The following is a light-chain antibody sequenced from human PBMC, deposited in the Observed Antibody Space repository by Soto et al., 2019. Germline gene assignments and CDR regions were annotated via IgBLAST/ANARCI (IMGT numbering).Light chain of an antibody. Sequence: QYALTQPASVSGSPGQSITISCTGTSSDIGTYNSVSWYQQHAGKVPKLMIYDVTNRPSGVSDRFSGSKSGNTASLTISGLQAEDEADYYCTSYTTSSTLVFGGGTKLTVL. CDR3: TSYTTSSTLV. J-gene: IGLJ2*01. CDR2: DVT. CDR1: SSDIGTYNS. V-gene: IGLV2-14*01.